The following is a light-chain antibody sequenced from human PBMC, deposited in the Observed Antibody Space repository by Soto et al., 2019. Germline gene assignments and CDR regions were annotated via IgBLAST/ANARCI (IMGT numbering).Light chain of an antibody. CDR3: QQSYVAPLA. Sequence: DIPMTQSPSSLSAFVGDRVTITCRASQSINSHLNWYQQKPGKAPKLLINAASSLQSGVPSRFSGSGSGTDFTLTISSLQPEDSATYYCQQSYVAPLAFGGGTKVEI. CDR2: AAS. CDR1: QSINSH. V-gene: IGKV1-39*01. J-gene: IGKJ4*01.